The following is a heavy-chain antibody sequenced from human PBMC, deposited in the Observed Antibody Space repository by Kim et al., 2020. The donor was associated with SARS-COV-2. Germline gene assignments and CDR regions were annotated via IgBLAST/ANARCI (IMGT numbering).Heavy chain of an antibody. J-gene: IGHJ4*02. CDR1: GFTFSSYS. D-gene: IGHD3-10*01. V-gene: IGHV3-48*02. CDR3: AREGYYGSGALDY. Sequence: GGSLRLSCAASGFTFSSYSMTWVRQAPGKGLEWVSSISSSSSTIYYADSVKGRFTISRDNAKNSLYLQMNSLRDEDTAVYYCAREGYYGSGALDYWGQGTLVTVSS. CDR2: ISSSSSTI.